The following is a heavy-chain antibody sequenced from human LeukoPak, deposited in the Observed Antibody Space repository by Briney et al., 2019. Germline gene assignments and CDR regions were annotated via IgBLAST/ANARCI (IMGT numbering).Heavy chain of an antibody. D-gene: IGHD6-13*01. CDR1: GGSISSSSYY. CDR3: ARPGIAAASWFDP. V-gene: IGHV4-39*01. Sequence: SETLSLTCTVSGGSISSSSYYWGWIRQPPGKGLEWIGSIYYSGSTYYNPSLKSRVIISVDTSKNQFSLKLSSVTAADTAVYYCARPGIAAASWFDPWGQGTLVTVSS. J-gene: IGHJ5*02. CDR2: IYYSGST.